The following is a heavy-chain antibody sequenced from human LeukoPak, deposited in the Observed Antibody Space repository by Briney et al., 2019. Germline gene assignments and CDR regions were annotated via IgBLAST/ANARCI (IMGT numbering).Heavy chain of an antibody. J-gene: IGHJ3*01. CDR3: AREGEYYSESGNLVDASDV. Sequence: ASVKVSCKASGYTFTSYYMHWVRQAPGQGLEWMGIINPSGGSTSYAQKFQGRVTMTRDMSTSTVYMEMSSLTSEDTAMYYCAREGEYYSESGNLVDASDVWGQGTMVTVSA. V-gene: IGHV1-46*01. D-gene: IGHD3-10*01. CDR1: GYTFTSYY. CDR2: INPSGGST.